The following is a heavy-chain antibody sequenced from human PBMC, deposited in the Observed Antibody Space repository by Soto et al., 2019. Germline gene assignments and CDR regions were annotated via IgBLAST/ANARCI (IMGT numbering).Heavy chain of an antibody. CDR1: GFNFSYYY. Sequence: SGGSLRLSCAVSGFNFSYYYMTWIRQAPGKGLEWISYISTNSRYIKYADSIEGRFTISRDNAKSSLYLQMNSLRAEDTAIYYCARGLGGSYFIAYWGQGTLVTVSS. CDR2: ISTNSRYI. D-gene: IGHD3-10*01. V-gene: IGHV3-11*06. J-gene: IGHJ4*02. CDR3: ARGLGGSYFIAY.